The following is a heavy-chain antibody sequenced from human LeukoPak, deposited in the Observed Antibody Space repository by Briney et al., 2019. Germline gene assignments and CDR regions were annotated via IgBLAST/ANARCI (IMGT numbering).Heavy chain of an antibody. Sequence: PGGSLRLSCAASGFTFSSYAMSWVRQAPGKGLEWVSAISGSGGSTYYADSVKGRFTISRDNSKNTLYLQMNSLRAEDTAVYYCARDPNEWLLWSGFYFDYWGQGTLVTVSS. CDR1: GFTFSSYA. D-gene: IGHD3-3*01. CDR2: ISGSGGST. V-gene: IGHV3-23*01. J-gene: IGHJ4*02. CDR3: ARDPNEWLLWSGFYFDY.